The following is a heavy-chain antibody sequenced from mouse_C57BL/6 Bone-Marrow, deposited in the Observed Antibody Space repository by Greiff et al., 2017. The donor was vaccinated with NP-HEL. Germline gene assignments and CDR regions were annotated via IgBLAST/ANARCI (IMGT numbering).Heavy chain of an antibody. D-gene: IGHD2-5*01. CDR3: ARSTTYSNYLYAMDY. V-gene: IGHV1-55*01. Sequence: QVQLQQPGAELVKPGASVKMSCKASGYTFTSYWITWVKQRPGQGLEWIGDIYPGSGSTNYNEKFKSKATLTVDTSSSTAYMQLSSLTSEDSAVYYCARSTTYSNYLYAMDYWGQGTSVTVSS. J-gene: IGHJ4*01. CDR2: IYPGSGST. CDR1: GYTFTSYW.